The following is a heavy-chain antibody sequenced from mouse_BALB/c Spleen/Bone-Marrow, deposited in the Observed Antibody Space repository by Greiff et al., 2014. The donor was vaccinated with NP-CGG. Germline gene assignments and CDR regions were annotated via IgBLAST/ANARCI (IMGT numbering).Heavy chain of an antibody. CDR2: IYPGDGDT. D-gene: IGHD2-3*01. CDR1: GYAFSYSW. J-gene: IGHJ4*01. V-gene: IGHV1-82*01. CDR3: ARSDGYRAMDY. Sequence: VQLQQSGPELVKPGASVKISCKVSGYAFSYSWMNWVKQRPGQGLEWIGRIYPGDGDTYYNGKFKGRATPTADKSSSTAYMQLSSLTSVDSAVYFCARSDGYRAMDYWGQGSSVTASS.